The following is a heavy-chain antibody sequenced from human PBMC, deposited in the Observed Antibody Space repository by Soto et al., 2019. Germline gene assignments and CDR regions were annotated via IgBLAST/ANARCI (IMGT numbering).Heavy chain of an antibody. CDR1: GNSISSRYC. Sequence: SETLSLTCGVSGNSISSRYCWAWIRQPPGKGLEWLGSIYHHGRTYYSPSLKSRVTVSLDTSKNQFYLNLRSVTAADTAVYYCARDRRNFYDNSEYFDFWGRGMQVTSPQ. D-gene: IGHD3-22*01. J-gene: IGHJ4*02. CDR2: IYHHGRT. CDR3: ARDRRNFYDNSEYFDF. V-gene: IGHV4-38-2*02.